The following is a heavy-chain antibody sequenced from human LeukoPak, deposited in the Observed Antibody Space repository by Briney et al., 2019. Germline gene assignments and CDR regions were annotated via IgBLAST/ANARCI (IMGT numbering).Heavy chain of an antibody. CDR1: GGTFSSYA. D-gene: IGHD1-14*01. J-gene: IGHJ4*02. V-gene: IGHV1-69*04. Sequence: EASVKVSCKASGGTFSSYAISWVRQAPGQGPEWMGRIIPIFGIANYAQKFQGRVTITADKSTSTAYMELSSLRSEDTAVYYCARDSIMTNRYYFDYWGQGTLVTVSS. CDR3: ARDSIMTNRYYFDY. CDR2: IIPIFGIA.